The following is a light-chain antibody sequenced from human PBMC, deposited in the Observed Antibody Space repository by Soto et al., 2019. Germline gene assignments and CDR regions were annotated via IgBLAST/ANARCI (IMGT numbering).Light chain of an antibody. CDR1: RSNIGSNT. V-gene: IGLV1-44*01. CDR2: SND. Sequence: QSVLTQPPSASGTPGQRVTISCFGRRSNIGSNTVNWYQQLPGTAPKLLIYSNDQRPSGVPDRFSGSKSGASASLAISGLQSDDEADYYCAAWDDSLNGREVFGGGTQLTVL. CDR3: AAWDDSLNGREV. J-gene: IGLJ2*01.